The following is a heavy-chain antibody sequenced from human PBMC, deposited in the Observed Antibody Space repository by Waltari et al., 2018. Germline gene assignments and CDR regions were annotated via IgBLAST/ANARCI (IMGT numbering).Heavy chain of an antibody. V-gene: IGHV4-39*07. CDR2: IDYSGST. CDR1: GGSISSSSYY. J-gene: IGHJ4*02. CDR3: ARVGAPGDFDY. D-gene: IGHD3-16*01. Sequence: QLQLQESGPGLVKPSETLSLTCTVSGGSISSSSYYWGWIRQPPGKGLEWIGSIDYSGSTYYNPSLKSLVTISVDTSKNQFSLKLSSVTAADTAVYYCARVGAPGDFDYWGQGTLVTVSS.